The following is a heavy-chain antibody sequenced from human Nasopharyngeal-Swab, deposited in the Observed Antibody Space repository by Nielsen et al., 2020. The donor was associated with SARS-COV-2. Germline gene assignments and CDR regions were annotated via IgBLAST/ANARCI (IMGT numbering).Heavy chain of an antibody. CDR1: GFTFSRNW. CDR3: AREVPYSGHDDAFDI. D-gene: IGHD5-12*01. V-gene: IGHV3-7*01. J-gene: IGHJ3*02. Sequence: GGSLRLSCAASGFTFSRNWMNWVRQAPGKGLEWVANIKQDGSEKYYVDSVKGRFTISRDNAKNSLYLQMNSLRAEDTAVYYCAREVPYSGHDDAFDIWGQGTMVTVSA. CDR2: IKQDGSEK.